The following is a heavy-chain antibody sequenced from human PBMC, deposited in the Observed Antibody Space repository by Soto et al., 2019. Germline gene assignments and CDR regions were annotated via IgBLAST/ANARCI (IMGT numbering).Heavy chain of an antibody. D-gene: IGHD2-15*01. CDR3: ARLCSGGSCYSSTLVY. CDR2: IYYSGST. Sequence: ETXSLTCTVXXGSXXXXXXXXXWIRQPPGKGLEWIGSIYYSGSTYYNPSLKSRVTISVDTSKNQFSLKLSSVTAADTAVYYCARLCSGGSCYSSTLVYWGQGTLVTVSS. J-gene: IGHJ4*02. V-gene: IGHV4-39*01. CDR1: XGSXXXXXXX.